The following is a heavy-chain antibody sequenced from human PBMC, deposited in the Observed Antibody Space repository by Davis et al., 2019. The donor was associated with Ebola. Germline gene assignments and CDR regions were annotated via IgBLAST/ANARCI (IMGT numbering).Heavy chain of an antibody. D-gene: IGHD3-3*01. CDR3: ARGNYDFQYDY. Sequence: SETLSLTCAVYGGSFSGYYWSWIRQPPGKGLEWIGYIYYSGSTNYNPSLKSRVTISLDTAKNQFSLRLNSVTAADTAVYYCARGNYDFQYDYWGQGTLVTVSS. J-gene: IGHJ4*02. CDR1: GGSFSGYY. V-gene: IGHV4-59*12. CDR2: IYYSGST.